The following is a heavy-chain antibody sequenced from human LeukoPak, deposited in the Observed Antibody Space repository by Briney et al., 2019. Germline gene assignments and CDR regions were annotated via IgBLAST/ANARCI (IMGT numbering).Heavy chain of an antibody. D-gene: IGHD1-1*01. CDR3: ARDRWNDSLGFRGLDV. Sequence: SQTLSLTCSVFGGSIDTGDSYWTWIRQHPGKGLEWIGYISHSGTTRYNWSLQSRLTISIDTSKNEFSLKLSSVTAADTAVYFCARDRWNDSLGFRGLDVWGQGTTVAVSS. V-gene: IGHV4-31*03. J-gene: IGHJ6*02. CDR2: ISHSGTT. CDR1: GGSIDTGDSY.